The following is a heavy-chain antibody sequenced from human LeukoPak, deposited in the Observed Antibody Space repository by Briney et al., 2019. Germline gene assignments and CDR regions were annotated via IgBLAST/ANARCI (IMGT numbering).Heavy chain of an antibody. D-gene: IGHD2-15*01. CDR3: ARDRVARDYFDY. CDR2: ISYDGSNK. J-gene: IGHJ4*02. V-gene: IGHV3-30-3*01. Sequence: GGSLRLSCAASGFTFSSYAMHWVRQAPGKGLEWVAVISYDGSNKYYADSVKGRFTISRDNSKNTLYLHMNSLRAEDTAVYYCARDRVARDYFDYWGQGTLVTVSS. CDR1: GFTFSSYA.